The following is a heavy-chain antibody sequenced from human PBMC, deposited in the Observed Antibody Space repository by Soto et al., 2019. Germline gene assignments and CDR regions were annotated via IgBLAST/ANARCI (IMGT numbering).Heavy chain of an antibody. J-gene: IGHJ6*02. Sequence: ASVKVSCKASGYTFASYDINWVRQATGQGLEWMGWMNPNSGNTGYAQKFQGRVTMTRNTSISTAYMELSSLRSEDTAVYYCARGPNYYDSSGYYGNGMDVWGQGTTVTVSS. CDR2: MNPNSGNT. CDR1: GYTFASYD. CDR3: ARGPNYYDSSGYYGNGMDV. D-gene: IGHD3-22*01. V-gene: IGHV1-8*01.